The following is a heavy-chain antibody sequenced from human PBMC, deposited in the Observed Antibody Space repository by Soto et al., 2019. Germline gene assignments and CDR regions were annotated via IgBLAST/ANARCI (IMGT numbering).Heavy chain of an antibody. Sequence: RASVKVSCKVSGYTLTELSMHWVRQAPGKGLEWMGGFDPEDGETIYAQKFQGRVTMTEDTSTDTAYMELSSLRSEDTAVYYCATVSHYSSSLQHWGQGTLVTVSS. D-gene: IGHD6-13*01. CDR3: ATVSHYSSSLQH. CDR2: FDPEDGET. CDR1: GYTLTELS. J-gene: IGHJ1*01. V-gene: IGHV1-24*01.